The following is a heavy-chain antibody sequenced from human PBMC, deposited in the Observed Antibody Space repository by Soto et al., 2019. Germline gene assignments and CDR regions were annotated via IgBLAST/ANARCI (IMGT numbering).Heavy chain of an antibody. Sequence: QVQLQESGPGLVKPSETLSLTCTVSGGSISSYYWSWIRQPPGKGLEWIGYIYYSGRTNYKPSLNSRVSVSVDTTKDQISLKLSPVSAADTAVYYCARGIELCPRTYYFDYCGQGTLVTVAS. D-gene: IGHD5-18*01. CDR2: IYYSGRT. CDR1: GGSISSYY. J-gene: IGHJ4*02. V-gene: IGHV4-59*01. CDR3: ARGIELCPRTYYFDY.